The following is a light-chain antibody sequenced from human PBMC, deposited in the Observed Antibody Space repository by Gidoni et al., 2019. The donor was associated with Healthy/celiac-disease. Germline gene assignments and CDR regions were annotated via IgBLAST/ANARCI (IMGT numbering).Light chain of an antibody. Sequence: EIVSTQSPATLSLSPGERATLSCRASQSVSSYLAWYQQKPGQAPRLLIYDASNRATGIPARFSGSGSGTDFTLTISSLEPEDFAVYYCQQRSNWHRITFXGXTKVEIK. CDR2: DAS. CDR1: QSVSSY. V-gene: IGKV3-11*01. CDR3: QQRSNWHRIT. J-gene: IGKJ4*01.